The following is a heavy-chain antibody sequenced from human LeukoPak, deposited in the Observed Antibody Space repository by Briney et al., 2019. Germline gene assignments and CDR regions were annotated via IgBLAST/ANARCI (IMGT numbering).Heavy chain of an antibody. D-gene: IGHD6-25*01. J-gene: IGHJ6*03. V-gene: IGHV3-30-3*01. Sequence: GGSLRLSCAASGFTFNTYAMHWVRQAPGKGLEWVALISYAGNNKFYRDSVKGRFSVSRDNSKSTLQMDNLRLEDTAVYYCARAGSAGLYYYYMDVWGKGTMVTVSS. CDR3: ARAGSAGLYYYYMDV. CDR1: GFTFNTYA. CDR2: ISYAGNNK.